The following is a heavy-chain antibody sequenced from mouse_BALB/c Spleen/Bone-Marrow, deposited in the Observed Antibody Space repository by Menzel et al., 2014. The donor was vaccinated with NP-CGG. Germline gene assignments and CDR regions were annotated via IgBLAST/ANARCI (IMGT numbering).Heavy chain of an antibody. CDR2: INPSNGRT. Sequence: VQLQQSGAELVKPGASVKLSCKASGYTSTSYWMHWVKQRPGQGLEWIGEINPSNGRTNYNEKFKTKATLTVDKSSNTAYMQLSRLTSEDSAVYYCARKGADYEDYWGQGTTLTVSS. D-gene: IGHD2-4*01. J-gene: IGHJ2*01. CDR3: ARKGADYEDY. CDR1: GYTSTSYW. V-gene: IGHV1S81*02.